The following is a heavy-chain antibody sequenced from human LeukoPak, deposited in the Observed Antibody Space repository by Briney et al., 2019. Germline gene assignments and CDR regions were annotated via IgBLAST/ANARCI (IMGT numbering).Heavy chain of an antibody. J-gene: IGHJ5*02. CDR1: GGSISSYY. V-gene: IGHV4-59*01. Sequence: PSETLSLTCTVSGGSISSYYWSWIRQPPGKGLERIGYIYYSGSTNYNPSLKSRVTISVDTSKNQFSLKLSSVTAADTAVYYCARNTQYDILTGYYRGWFDPWGQGTLVTVSS. D-gene: IGHD3-9*01. CDR3: ARNTQYDILTGYYRGWFDP. CDR2: IYYSGST.